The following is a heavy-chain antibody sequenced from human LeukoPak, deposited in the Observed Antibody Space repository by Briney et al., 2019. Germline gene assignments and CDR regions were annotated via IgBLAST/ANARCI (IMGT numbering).Heavy chain of an antibody. CDR3: ATDRTDHLLSLYYMDV. D-gene: IGHD3-9*01. J-gene: IGHJ6*03. CDR1: GFTFSSYA. CDR2: ISGYNGDT. Sequence: GFTFSSYAMSWVRPGQGLEWMRMISGYNGDTIYAQKFEGRLTMTTDTSTSTAYMQLRSLRSDDTAVYYCATDRTDHLLSLYYMDVWGKGTVVTVSS. V-gene: IGHV1-18*01.